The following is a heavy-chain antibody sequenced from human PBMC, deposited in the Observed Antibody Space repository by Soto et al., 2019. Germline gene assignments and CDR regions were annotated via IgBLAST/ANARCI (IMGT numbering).Heavy chain of an antibody. CDR2: ISAYNGNT. CDR1: GYTFTSYG. Sequence: QVQLVQSGAEVKKPGASVKVSCKASGYTFTSYGISWVRQAPGQGLEWMGWISAYNGNTNYAQKLQGRVTMTTDTLTXTXCMELRSLRSDDTAVYYCARDADLSKDYYYYYGMDVWGQGTTVTVSS. V-gene: IGHV1-18*01. D-gene: IGHD3-3*01. CDR3: ARDADLSKDYYYYYGMDV. J-gene: IGHJ6*02.